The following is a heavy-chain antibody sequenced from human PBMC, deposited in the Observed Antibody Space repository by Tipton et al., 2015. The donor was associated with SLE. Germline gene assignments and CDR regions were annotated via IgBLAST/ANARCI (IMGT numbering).Heavy chain of an antibody. CDR2: ISHSGST. CDR3: ARGDWGGAYYFNY. Sequence: TLSLTCTVNGGPFSGYYWTWIRQPPGKGLEWIGEISHSGSTVYNPSLRDRVTISVDTSKNQFSLRLHSVTVADTAVYCCARGDWGGAYYFNYWGQGALVTVSS. V-gene: IGHV4-34*01. D-gene: IGHD3-16*01. J-gene: IGHJ4*02. CDR1: GGPFSGYY.